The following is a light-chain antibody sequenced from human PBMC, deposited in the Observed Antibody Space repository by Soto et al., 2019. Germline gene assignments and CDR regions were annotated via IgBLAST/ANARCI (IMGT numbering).Light chain of an antibody. J-gene: IGKJ1*01. CDR2: DAS. CDR1: QTISTY. CDR3: QQRSGWPT. V-gene: IGKV3-11*01. Sequence: ILLTQSPDTLSLSPGERPTLSCRASQTISTYLAWYQQKPGQAPRLIVYDASKRAPGIPARLIGSGSGTDFTLTVTSIEPEDFALYYCQQRSGWPTFGQGTKVDIK.